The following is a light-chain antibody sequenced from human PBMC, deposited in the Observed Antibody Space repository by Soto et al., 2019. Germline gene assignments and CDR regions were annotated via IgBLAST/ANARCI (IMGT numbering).Light chain of an antibody. J-gene: IGLJ3*02. CDR1: SSDVGSYNF. CDR3: CSYAGGSTFVL. Sequence: QSVLTQPASVSGSPGQSITISCTGTSSDVGSYNFVSWYQQHPGKAPKLMIYEGSKRPSGFSDRFSGSKSGNTASLTISGLQAEDEADYYCCSYAGGSTFVLFGGGTKLTVL. CDR2: EGS. V-gene: IGLV2-23*03.